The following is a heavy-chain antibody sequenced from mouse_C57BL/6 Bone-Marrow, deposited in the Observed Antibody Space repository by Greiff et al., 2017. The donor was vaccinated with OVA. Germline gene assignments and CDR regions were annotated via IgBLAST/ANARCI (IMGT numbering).Heavy chain of an antibody. CDR1: GYTFTSYW. J-gene: IGHJ4*01. Sequence: VQLQQSGAELVKPGASVKMSCKASGYTFTSYWITWVKQRPGQGLEWIGDIYPGSGSTNYNEKFKSKATLTVDTSSSTAYMQLSSLTSEDSAVYYCARYYYYGSSLYYAMDYWGQGTSVTVSS. CDR3: ARYYYYGSSLYYAMDY. CDR2: IYPGSGST. V-gene: IGHV1-55*01. D-gene: IGHD1-1*01.